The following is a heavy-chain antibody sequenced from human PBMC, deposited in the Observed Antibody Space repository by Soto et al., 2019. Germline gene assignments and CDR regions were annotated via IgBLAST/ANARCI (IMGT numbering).Heavy chain of an antibody. J-gene: IGHJ6*02. V-gene: IGHV1-18*01. CDR1: GYTFTTYD. D-gene: IGHD2-8*02. Sequence: QVQLVQSGAEVKKPGASVKVSCKASGYTFTTYDISWVRQAPGQGLEWMGRISTYNGNTNYPQSLQGRLTMTTDTSTNTDDRKQWGMKGYDTAISYGAVPTYHVLAVNDPSQCGLEGRGQGGTVTVS. CDR2: ISTYNGNT. CDR3: AVPTYHVLAVNDPSQCGLEG.